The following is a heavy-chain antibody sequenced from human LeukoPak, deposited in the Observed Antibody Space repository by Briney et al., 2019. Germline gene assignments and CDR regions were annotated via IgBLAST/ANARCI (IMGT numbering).Heavy chain of an antibody. CDR2: IYYSGST. V-gene: IGHV4-39*01. Sequence: SETLSLTCTVSGGSISSSSYYWGWIRQTPGKGLEWIGSIYYSGSTYYNPSLKSRVTISVDTSKNQFSLKLSSVTAADTAVYYCARAQFGEQNDYWGQGALVTVSS. CDR3: ARAQFGEQNDY. CDR1: GGSISSSSYY. D-gene: IGHD3-10*01. J-gene: IGHJ4*02.